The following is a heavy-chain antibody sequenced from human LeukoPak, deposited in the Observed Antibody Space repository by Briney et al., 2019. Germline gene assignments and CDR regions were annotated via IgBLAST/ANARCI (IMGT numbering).Heavy chain of an antibody. CDR1: GLTFSSYW. J-gene: IGHJ4*02. CDR2: IKQDGSEK. V-gene: IGHV3-7*01. D-gene: IGHD3-10*01. CDR3: ARVLVRGVMGFDY. Sequence: GGSLRLSCAASGLTFSSYWMSWVRQAPGKGLEWVANIKQDGSEKYYVDSVKGRFTISRDNAKNSLYLQMNSLRAEDTAVYYCARVLVRGVMGFDYWGQGTLVTVSS.